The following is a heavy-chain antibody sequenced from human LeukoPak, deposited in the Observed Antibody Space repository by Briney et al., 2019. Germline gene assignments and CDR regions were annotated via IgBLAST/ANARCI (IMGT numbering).Heavy chain of an antibody. CDR3: ATGYCSSTSCRNWFDP. Sequence: SVKVSCKASGGTFSSYAISWVRQAPGQGLEWMGGIIPIFGTANYAQKFQGRVTITTDESTSTAYMELSSLRSEDTAVYYCATGYCSSTSCRNWFDPWGQGTLVTVPS. D-gene: IGHD2-2*01. CDR1: GGTFSSYA. CDR2: IIPIFGTA. J-gene: IGHJ5*02. V-gene: IGHV1-69*05.